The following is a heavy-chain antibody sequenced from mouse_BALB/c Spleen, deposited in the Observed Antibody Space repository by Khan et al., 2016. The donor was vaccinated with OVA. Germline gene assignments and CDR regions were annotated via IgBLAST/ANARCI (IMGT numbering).Heavy chain of an antibody. J-gene: IGHJ4*01. CDR1: GFTFSSFG. Sequence: EVQLLESGGGLVQPGGSRKLSCAASGFTFSSFGMHWVRQAPEKGLEWVAYISSGSTTIYYADTVKGRLTISRDNPKNTLFLAMTSLRAEDTAKYDCAIGRYHAMDYWGQGTSVTVSS. V-gene: IGHV5-17*02. CDR3: AIGRYHAMDY. CDR2: ISSGSTTI. D-gene: IGHD3-3*01.